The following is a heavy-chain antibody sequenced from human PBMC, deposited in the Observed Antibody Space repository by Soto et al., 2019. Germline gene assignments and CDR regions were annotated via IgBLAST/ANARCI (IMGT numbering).Heavy chain of an antibody. V-gene: IGHV1-69*06. CDR1: GGTLSSYA. CDR2: IIPIFCTA. CDR3: ASPRANYYYYGMDV. Sequence: PGKVACKASGGTLSSYAIGCGGQATGQGLEWMGGIIPIFCTATYAQKFQGRITITADKSTTQAYMALSSLRSEDPAVYYCASPRANYYYYGMDVWAEATTVTVSS. J-gene: IGHJ6*04. D-gene: IGHD3-10*01.